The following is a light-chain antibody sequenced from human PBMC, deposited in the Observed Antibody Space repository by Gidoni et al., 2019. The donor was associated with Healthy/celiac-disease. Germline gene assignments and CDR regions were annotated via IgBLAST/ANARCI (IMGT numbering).Light chain of an antibody. CDR3: QAWDSSVYV. Sequence: SYEPTQPPSVSVSPGQTASITCSGDKLGDKYACWYQQKPGQSPVLVIYQDSKRPSGIPERFSGSNSGNTATLTVSGTQAMDEADYYSQAWDSSVYVFGTGTKVTVL. CDR2: QDS. J-gene: IGLJ1*01. V-gene: IGLV3-1*01. CDR1: KLGDKY.